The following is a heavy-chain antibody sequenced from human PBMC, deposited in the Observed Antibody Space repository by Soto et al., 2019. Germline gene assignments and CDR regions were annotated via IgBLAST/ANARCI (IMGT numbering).Heavy chain of an antibody. CDR1: GFTFSGYA. J-gene: IGHJ4*02. V-gene: IGHV3-21*01. Sequence: PGGSLRLSCATSGFTFSGYALNWVRQAPGKGLEWVSSISGSGSYIYYADSVEGRFTISRDNAKESVFLEMSSLRAEDTAVYYCAKDRTFGPPLVRFDSWGQGTLVTVSS. D-gene: IGHD6-6*01. CDR2: ISGSGSYI. CDR3: AKDRTFGPPLVRFDS.